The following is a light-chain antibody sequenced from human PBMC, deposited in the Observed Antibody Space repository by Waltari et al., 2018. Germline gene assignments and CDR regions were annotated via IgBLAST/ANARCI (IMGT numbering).Light chain of an antibody. CDR1: NIGSRN. V-gene: IGLV3-9*01. J-gene: IGLJ2*01. CDR2: RDN. Sequence: SFDLTQPLSVSVALGQTARLTCGGDNIGSRNVHWYQQKPGQAPVLVIYRDNNRPSGIPGRFSVSNSGNTATLSISRAQAGDEADYFCQVWDSSSNAVFGGGTKLTIL. CDR3: QVWDSSSNAV.